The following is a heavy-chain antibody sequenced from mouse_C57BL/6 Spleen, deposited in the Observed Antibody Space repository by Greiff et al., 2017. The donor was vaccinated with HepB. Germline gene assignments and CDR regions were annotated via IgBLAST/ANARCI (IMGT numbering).Heavy chain of an antibody. CDR3: ARGFTTVVDY. V-gene: IGHV5-17*01. D-gene: IGHD1-1*01. CDR2: ISSGSSTI. Sequence: EVMLVESGGGLVKPGGSLKLSCAASGFTFSDYGMHWVRQAPEKGLEWVAYISSGSSTIYYADTVKGRFTISRDNAKNTLFLQMTSLRSEDTAMYYCARGFTTVVDYWGQGTTLTVSS. J-gene: IGHJ2*01. CDR1: GFTFSDYG.